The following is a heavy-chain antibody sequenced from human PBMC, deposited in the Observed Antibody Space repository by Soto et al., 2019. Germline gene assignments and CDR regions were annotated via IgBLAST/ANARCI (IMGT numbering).Heavy chain of an antibody. V-gene: IGHV4-34*01. J-gene: IGHJ6*02. CDR1: GGSFSGYY. D-gene: IGHD3-22*01. CDR3: ARGRKEYYDSSGYRRNYYYGMDV. Sequence: SETLSLTCAVYGGSFSGYYWSWIRQPPGKGLEWIGEINHSGSTNYNPSLKSRVTISVDTSKNQLSLKLSSVTAADTAVYYCARGRKEYYDSSGYRRNYYYGMDVWGQGTTVTVSS. CDR2: INHSGST.